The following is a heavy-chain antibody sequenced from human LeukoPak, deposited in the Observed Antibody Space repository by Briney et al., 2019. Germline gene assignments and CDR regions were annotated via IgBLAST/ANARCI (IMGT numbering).Heavy chain of an antibody. D-gene: IGHD6-13*01. V-gene: IGHV1-18*04. J-gene: IGHJ4*02. CDR2: ISTDNGNT. CDR3: ATYSAAGRTYYFDY. Sequence: ASVKVSCKTSGYTFTSFAINWVRQAPGQGLEWMGWISTDNGNTQYAQKFQGRVTMTTDTSTSTAYMELRSLRSDDTAVYYCATYSAAGRTYYFDYWGQGALVTVSS. CDR1: GYTFTSFA.